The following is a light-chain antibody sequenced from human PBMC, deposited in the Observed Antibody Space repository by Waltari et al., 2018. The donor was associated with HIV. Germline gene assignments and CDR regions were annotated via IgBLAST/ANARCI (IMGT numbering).Light chain of an antibody. V-gene: IGLV2-11*01. CDR3: CSHAGTSSFVI. CDR1: SSESGDVTY. Sequence: QSAPTQPRYVSGPPGQSVTIPCTGNSSESGDVTYVPWYQNHPGKAPKLIIYDVTERPSGVPDRFSGSKSGNTASLTISGLQAEDEADYFCCSHAGTSSFVIFGGGTKLTVL. CDR2: DVT. J-gene: IGLJ2*01.